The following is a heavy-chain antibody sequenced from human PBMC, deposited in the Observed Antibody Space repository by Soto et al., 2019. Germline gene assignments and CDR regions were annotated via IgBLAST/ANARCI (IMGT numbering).Heavy chain of an antibody. J-gene: IGHJ3*02. D-gene: IGHD2-15*01. V-gene: IGHV3-7*05. CDR3: AKAKTPHNAFDI. CDR1: GFTFSSYW. Sequence: GGSLRLSCAASGFTFSSYWMSWVRQAPGKGLEWVANIKPDGSQKWYVDSVKGRFTISRDNSKNTVYLQMNSLRAEDTALYYCAKAKTPHNAFDIWGQGTMVTVSS. CDR2: IKPDGSQK.